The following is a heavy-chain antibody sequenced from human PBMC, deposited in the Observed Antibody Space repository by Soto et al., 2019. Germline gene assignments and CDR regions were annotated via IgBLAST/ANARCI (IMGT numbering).Heavy chain of an antibody. CDR2: ISGGGGGT. D-gene: IGHD2-2*01. CDR3: AKAWKSGIVVVPVYDP. CDR1: GFTFSSYA. Sequence: GGSLRLSCAASGFTFSSYAMSWVRQAPGKGLEWVSAISGGGGGTYYADSVRGRFTISRDNSKNTVYLQMNSLRAEDTALYYFAKAWKSGIVVVPVYDPWGLGTLVTVSS. J-gene: IGHJ5*02. V-gene: IGHV3-23*01.